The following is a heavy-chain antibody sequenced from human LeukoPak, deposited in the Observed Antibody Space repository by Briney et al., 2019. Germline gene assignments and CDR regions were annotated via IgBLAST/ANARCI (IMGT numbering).Heavy chain of an antibody. CDR3: ARDSYSSGWGDY. V-gene: IGHV3-11*06. D-gene: IGHD6-19*01. J-gene: IGHJ4*02. Sequence: GGSLRLSCAASGFTFSDYYMSWIRQAPGKGLEWVSYISSGSTYTNHADSVKGRFTISRDNAKRSLYLQMNSLRVEDTAMYYCARDSYSSGWGDYWGQGILVTVSS. CDR2: ISSGSTYT. CDR1: GFTFSDYY.